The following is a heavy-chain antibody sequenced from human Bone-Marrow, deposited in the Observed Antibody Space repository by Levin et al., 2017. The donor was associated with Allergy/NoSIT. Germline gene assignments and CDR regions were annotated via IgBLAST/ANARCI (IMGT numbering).Heavy chain of an antibody. J-gene: IGHJ4*02. CDR3: AKDRAGGELPVEIPS. V-gene: IGHV3-30*18. CDR2: ISYDGSNK. Sequence: GGSLRLSCAASGFTFSSYGMHWVRQAPGKGLEWVAVISYDGSNKYYADSVKGRFTISRDNSKNTLYLQMNSLRAEDTAVYYCAKDRAGGELPVEIPSWGQGTLVTVSS. D-gene: IGHD1-26*01. CDR1: GFTFSSYG.